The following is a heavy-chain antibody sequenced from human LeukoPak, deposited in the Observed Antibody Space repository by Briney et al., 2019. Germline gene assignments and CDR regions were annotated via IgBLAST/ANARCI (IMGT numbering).Heavy chain of an antibody. CDR2: IYSGGST. Sequence: GGSLRLSCAASGFTVCSNYMSWVRQAPGKGLEWVSVIYSGGSTYYADSAKGRFTISRDNSKNTLYLQMNSLRAEDTAVYYCARALLWFGEPRDDAFDIWGQGTMVTVSS. D-gene: IGHD3-10*01. CDR3: ARALLWFGEPRDDAFDI. V-gene: IGHV3-66*02. CDR1: GFTVCSNY. J-gene: IGHJ3*02.